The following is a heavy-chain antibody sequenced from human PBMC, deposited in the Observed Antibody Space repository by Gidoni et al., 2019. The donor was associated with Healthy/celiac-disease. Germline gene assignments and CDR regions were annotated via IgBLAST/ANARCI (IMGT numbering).Heavy chain of an antibody. CDR3: ARDRDSGLVIGGALFDY. V-gene: IGHV1-18*01. CDR1: GYTFTSYG. J-gene: IGHJ4*02. Sequence: QVQLVQSGAEVKKPGASVKVSCNASGYTFTSYGISWVRQAPGQGLEWMGWISAYNGNTNYAQKLQGRVTMTTDTSTSTAYMELRSLRSDDTAVYYCARDRDSGLVIGGALFDYWGQGTLVTVSS. D-gene: IGHD3-16*02. CDR2: ISAYNGNT.